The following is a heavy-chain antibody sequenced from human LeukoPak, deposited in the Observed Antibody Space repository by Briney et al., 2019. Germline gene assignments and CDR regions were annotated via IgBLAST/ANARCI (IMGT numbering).Heavy chain of an antibody. J-gene: IGHJ4*02. D-gene: IGHD2-2*01. CDR3: AKDPGVVPAHYFDY. Sequence: PGGSLRLSCAASGFTFSSYAMSWVRQVPGKGLEWVSAISGSGGSTYYADSVKGRFTVSRDNSKDTLSLQMNSLRAEDTAVYYCAKDPGVVPAHYFDYWGQGTLVTVSS. V-gene: IGHV3-23*01. CDR2: ISGSGGST. CDR1: GFTFSSYA.